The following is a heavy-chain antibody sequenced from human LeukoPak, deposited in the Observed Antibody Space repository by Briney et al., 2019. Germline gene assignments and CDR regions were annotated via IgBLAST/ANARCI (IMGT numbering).Heavy chain of an antibody. V-gene: IGHV1-24*01. CDR1: GYILTEVS. D-gene: IGHD5-12*01. CDR2: FEPEHSEK. CDR3: ATETVAMTLDY. J-gene: IGHJ4*02. Sequence: ASVKVSCKVSGYILTEVSMHWVRQAPGKGLEWMGGFEPEHSEKIYAQKFQGRVTMTEDTSTDTAYMELSRLKSEDTAVYYCATETVAMTLDYWGQGTLVTVSS.